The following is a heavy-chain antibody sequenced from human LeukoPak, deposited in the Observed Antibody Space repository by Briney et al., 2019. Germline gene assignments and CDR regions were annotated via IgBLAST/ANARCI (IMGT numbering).Heavy chain of an antibody. V-gene: IGHV3-23*01. CDR3: AKEQRTPPGYYDSSTCYYGGYYFDY. CDR1: GFSFGSHS. J-gene: IGHJ4*02. CDR2: ISGSGTST. D-gene: IGHD3-22*01. Sequence: PGGSLRLSCAASGFSFGSHSMTWVRQAPGKALEWVSAISGSGTSTYYADSVKGRFTISRDNSKNPLYLQMSSLRAGDTAVYHCAKEQRTPPGYYDSSTCYYGGYYFDYWGQGTLVTVSS.